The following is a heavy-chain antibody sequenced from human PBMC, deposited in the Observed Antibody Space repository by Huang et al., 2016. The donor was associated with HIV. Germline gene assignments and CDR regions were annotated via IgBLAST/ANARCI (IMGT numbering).Heavy chain of an antibody. J-gene: IGHJ4*02. CDR2: IIPTLGTA. Sequence: QVQLVQSGAEVKKPGSSVKVSCKASGGSFRNFAIGWVRQAPGQGREWVGGIIPTLGTANYAQKFQGRVTIIADESTSTAYMELSSLRSEDTAVYYCATVDYYDTSGPQRGYFDNWGQGTLVTVSS. D-gene: IGHD3-22*01. CDR3: ATVDYYDTSGPQRGYFDN. CDR1: GGSFRNFA. V-gene: IGHV1-69*01.